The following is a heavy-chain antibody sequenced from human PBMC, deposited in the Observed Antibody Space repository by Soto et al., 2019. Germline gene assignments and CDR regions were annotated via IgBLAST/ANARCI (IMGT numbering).Heavy chain of an antibody. CDR2: IDPSDSYT. Sequence: GEPLKISCQGSGYSFTSYWISWVRQMPGKGLEWMGRIDPSDSYTNYSPSFQGHVTISADKSISTAYLQWSSLKASDTAMYYCARHQPIFGVVITNYYYYGMDVWGQGTTVTVSS. V-gene: IGHV5-10-1*01. CDR3: ARHQPIFGVVITNYYYYGMDV. J-gene: IGHJ6*02. CDR1: GYSFTSYW. D-gene: IGHD3-3*01.